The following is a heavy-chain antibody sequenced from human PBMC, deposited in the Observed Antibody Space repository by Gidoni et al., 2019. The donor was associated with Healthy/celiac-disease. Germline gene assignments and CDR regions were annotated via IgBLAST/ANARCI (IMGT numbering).Heavy chain of an antibody. CDR2: INPRGGST. Sequence: QVQLVQSGAEVKKPGASVKVSCTASGYTFTSYYMHWVRQAPGQGLEWMGIINPRGGSTSNEKKFQGRVTMTRDTSTRTVYMELSSRRSEETAVYYCARGGGDIVVVVAATPPWFDPWGQGTLVTVSS. CDR1: GYTFTSYY. V-gene: IGHV1-46*03. CDR3: ARGGGDIVVVVAATPPWFDP. D-gene: IGHD2-15*01. J-gene: IGHJ5*02.